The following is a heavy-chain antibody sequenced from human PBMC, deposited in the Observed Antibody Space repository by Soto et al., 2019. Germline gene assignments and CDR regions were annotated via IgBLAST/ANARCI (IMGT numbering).Heavy chain of an antibody. V-gene: IGHV1-69*12. D-gene: IGHD1-26*01. Sequence: QVQLVQSGAEVKQPGSSVKVSCKASGGPFSRYAFTWVRQAPGQGLEWMGGIAPFSATADYAQKFQVRVTITADESTSTAYLELSSLGSEDTAVYFCATSRGATTWFDPWGQGTLVIVSS. CDR2: IAPFSATA. CDR3: ATSRGATTWFDP. CDR1: GGPFSRYA. J-gene: IGHJ5*02.